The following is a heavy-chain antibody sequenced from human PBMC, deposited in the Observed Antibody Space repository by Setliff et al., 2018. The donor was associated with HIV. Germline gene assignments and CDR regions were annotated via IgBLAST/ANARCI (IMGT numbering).Heavy chain of an antibody. V-gene: IGHV4-39*01. CDR3: ARSSRVVTLGGVWRDDAFDI. J-gene: IGHJ3*02. CDR2: AFHSGSS. CDR1: GGSISSGAYY. D-gene: IGHD3-16*01. Sequence: PSETLSLTCAVSGGSISSGAYYWNWIRQHHQHPGKGLEWIGSAFHSGSSYYDPSLKSRVTISVDTSKHQFSLKLRSVSAADTAVYYCARSSRVVTLGGVWRDDAFDIWGQGTMVTVSS.